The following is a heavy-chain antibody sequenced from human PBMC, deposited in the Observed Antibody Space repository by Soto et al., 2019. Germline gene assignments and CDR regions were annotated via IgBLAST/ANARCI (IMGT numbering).Heavy chain of an antibody. CDR2: ISAYNGNT. J-gene: IGHJ6*02. D-gene: IGHD5-18*01. CDR3: ASTNVDTGGIRYYHYGMDV. CDR1: GYTFTSYG. Sequence: ASVKVSCKASGYTFTSYGISWVRQAPGQGLEWMGWISAYNGNTNYAQKLQGRVTMTTDTSTSTAYMVLRSLRSDDTAVYYCASTNVDTGGIRYYHYGMDVWGQGTTVTVSS. V-gene: IGHV1-18*04.